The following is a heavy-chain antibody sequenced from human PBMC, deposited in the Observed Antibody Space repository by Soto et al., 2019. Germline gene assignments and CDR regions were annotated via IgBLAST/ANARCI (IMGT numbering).Heavy chain of an antibody. Sequence: QVQLVQSGAVVKKPGSSVKVSCKASGGTFSSYTISWVRQAPGQGLEWMGRIIPILGIANYAQKFQGRVTITEDKYTSTAYMELSSLRSEDTAVYYCARDRADGNAYYYYYMDVWGKGTTVTVSS. J-gene: IGHJ6*03. V-gene: IGHV1-69*08. CDR1: GGTFSSYT. CDR3: ARDRADGNAYYYYYMDV. CDR2: IIPILGIA. D-gene: IGHD6-13*01.